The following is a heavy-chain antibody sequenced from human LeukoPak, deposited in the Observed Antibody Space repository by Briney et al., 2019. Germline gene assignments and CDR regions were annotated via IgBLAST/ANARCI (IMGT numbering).Heavy chain of an antibody. V-gene: IGHV4-31*11. CDR1: GGSFSGYY. CDR2: IYYSGST. J-gene: IGHJ5*02. CDR3: ARGIGLTYYYDSSGYYGTWFDP. Sequence: SETLSLTCAVYGGSFSGYYWSWIRQHPGKGLEWIGYIYYSGSTYYNPSLKSRVTISVDTSKNQFSLKLSSVTAADTAVYYCARGIGLTYYYDSSGYYGTWFDPWGQGTLVTVSS. D-gene: IGHD3-22*01.